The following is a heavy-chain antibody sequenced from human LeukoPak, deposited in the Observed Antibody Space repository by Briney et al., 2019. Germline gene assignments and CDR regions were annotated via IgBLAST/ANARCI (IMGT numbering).Heavy chain of an antibody. CDR3: ARVGGVVTSAPQLDY. CDR1: GGSISSGDYY. V-gene: IGHV4-30-4*01. J-gene: IGHJ4*02. D-gene: IGHD4-17*01. Sequence: TSETLSLTCTVSGGSISSGDYYWSWIRQPPGKGPEWIGYIYYSGSTYYNPSLKSRVTISVDTSKNQFSLKLSSVTAADTAVYYCARVGGVVTSAPQLDYWGQGTLVTVSS. CDR2: IYYSGST.